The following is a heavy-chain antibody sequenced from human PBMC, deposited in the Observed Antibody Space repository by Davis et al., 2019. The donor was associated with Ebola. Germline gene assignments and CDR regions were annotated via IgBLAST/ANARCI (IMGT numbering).Heavy chain of an antibody. CDR1: GGSVRSDF. CDR3: VRAPNWAAFDS. D-gene: IGHD7-27*01. V-gene: IGHV4-59*02. Sequence: MPSETLSLTCNVSGGSVRSDFWSWIRQPPGKGLEWIGYIYYSGGTNYNPSLKSRVTLSLDTSKNQFSLKLNSVTAADTAVYHCVRAPNWAAFDSWGQGLLVTVSS. J-gene: IGHJ4*02. CDR2: IYYSGGT.